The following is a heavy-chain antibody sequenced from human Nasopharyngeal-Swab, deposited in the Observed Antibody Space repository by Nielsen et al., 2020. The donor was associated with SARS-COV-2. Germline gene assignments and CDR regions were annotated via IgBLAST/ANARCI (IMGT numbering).Heavy chain of an antibody. CDR3: ARTGYSASSQYYFDY. Sequence: SETLSLTCTVSGGSVTSYYWSWIRQPPGKGLEWIGYIYNSGSTNYNPSLKSRVSISVDTSKNQFSLRLSSVTAADTAVYYCARTGYSASSQYYFDYWGQGTLVTVSS. J-gene: IGHJ4*02. V-gene: IGHV4-59*02. D-gene: IGHD1-26*01. CDR1: GGSVTSYY. CDR2: IYNSGST.